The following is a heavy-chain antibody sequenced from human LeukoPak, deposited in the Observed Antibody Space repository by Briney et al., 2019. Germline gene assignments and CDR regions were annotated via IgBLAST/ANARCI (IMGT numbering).Heavy chain of an antibody. CDR2: ISAYNGNT. V-gene: IGHV1-18*04. D-gene: IGHD2-2*01. Sequence: PGASVKVSCKASGYTFTGYGISWVRQAPGQGLEWMGWISAYNGNTNYAQKLQGRVTMTTDTSTSTAYMELRSLRSDDTAVYYCARGRGYCSSISCLPEGYWGQGTLVTVSS. CDR3: ARGRGYCSSISCLPEGY. CDR1: GYTFTGYG. J-gene: IGHJ4*02.